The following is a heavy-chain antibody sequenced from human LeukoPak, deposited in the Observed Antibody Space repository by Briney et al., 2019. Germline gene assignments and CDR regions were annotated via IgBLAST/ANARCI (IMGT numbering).Heavy chain of an antibody. J-gene: IGHJ4*02. V-gene: IGHV1-69*02. CDR3: VTIDFFGSGSQLDY. Sequence: KISCKGSGYSFTSYWIGWVRQMPGKGLEWMGRILPTVDITNYAQKFQGRLSITVDTSTSTAYVELRSLRSEDTAVYFCVTIDFFGSGSQLDYWGQGALVTVSS. CDR2: ILPTVDIT. CDR1: GYSFTSYW. D-gene: IGHD3-10*01.